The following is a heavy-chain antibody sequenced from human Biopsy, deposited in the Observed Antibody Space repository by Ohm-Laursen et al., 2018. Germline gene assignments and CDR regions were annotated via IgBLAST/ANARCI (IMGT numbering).Heavy chain of an antibody. V-gene: IGHV4-59*08. CDR2: ISYSRDT. CDR1: GGSIRGSS. CDR3: AKHGSGWTGDDAFHI. Sequence: ETLSLTCTVSGGSIRGSSWSWIRQAPGKGLEWIGYISYSRDTNYNPSLKSRITISVDTSKNQFSLKLTSVTAADTAVYYCAKHGSGWTGDDAFHIWGQGTMVTVSS. J-gene: IGHJ3*02. D-gene: IGHD6-19*01.